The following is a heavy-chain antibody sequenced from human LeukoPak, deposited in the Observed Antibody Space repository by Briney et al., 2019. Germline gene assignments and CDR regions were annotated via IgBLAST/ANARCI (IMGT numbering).Heavy chain of an antibody. CDR1: GYTFTGYY. Sequence: ASVKVSCKASGYTFTGYYMHWVRQAPGQGLEWMGWINPNSGGTNYAQKLQGRVTMTTDTSTSTAYMELRSLRSDDTAVYYCARGDRVATIFDYWGQGTLVTVSS. J-gene: IGHJ4*02. CDR2: INPNSGGT. D-gene: IGHD5-12*01. V-gene: IGHV1-2*02. CDR3: ARGDRVATIFDY.